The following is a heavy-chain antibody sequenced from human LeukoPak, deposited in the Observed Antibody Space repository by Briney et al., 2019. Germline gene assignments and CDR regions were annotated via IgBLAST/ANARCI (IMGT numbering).Heavy chain of an antibody. CDR3: AXXXXDIVVVPAVYFDY. D-gene: IGHD2-2*01. CDR2: INPSGGST. Sequence: ASVKVSCKASGYTFTSYYMHWVRQAPGQGLEWMGIINPSGGSTSYAQKFQGRVTMTRDTSTSTVYMELSSLRSEDTAVYYCAXXXXDIVVVPAVYFDYWGQGTLVTVSS. J-gene: IGHJ4*02. V-gene: IGHV1-46*01. CDR1: GYTFTSYY.